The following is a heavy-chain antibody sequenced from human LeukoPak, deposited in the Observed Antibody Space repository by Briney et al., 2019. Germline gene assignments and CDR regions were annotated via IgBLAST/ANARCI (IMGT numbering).Heavy chain of an antibody. CDR1: GGSVSGDY. D-gene: IGHD3-3*01. V-gene: IGHV4-59*02. CDR2: IYYSGST. CDR3: ARGQYYDFWSGSNAPIDY. Sequence: PSETLSLTCTVSGGSVSGDYWSWIRQPPGKGLESIGYIYYSGSTNYSPSLKSRVTISADTSQNQFSLKLSSVTAADTAVYYCARGQYYDFWSGSNAPIDYWGQGTLVTVSS. J-gene: IGHJ4*02.